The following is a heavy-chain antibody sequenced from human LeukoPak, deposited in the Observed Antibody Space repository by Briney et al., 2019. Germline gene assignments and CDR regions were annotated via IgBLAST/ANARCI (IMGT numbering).Heavy chain of an antibody. CDR3: ARQGCSGGSCYLDY. Sequence: SETLSLTCTVSGGSISSSSYYWGWIRQPPEKGLEWIGNIYYSGTTYYNPPLNSRVTISVDTSKNQFSLKLTSVTAADTAVYYCARQGCSGGSCYLDYWGQGTLVSVSS. CDR1: GGSISSSSYY. V-gene: IGHV4-39*01. CDR2: IYYSGTT. D-gene: IGHD2-15*01. J-gene: IGHJ4*02.